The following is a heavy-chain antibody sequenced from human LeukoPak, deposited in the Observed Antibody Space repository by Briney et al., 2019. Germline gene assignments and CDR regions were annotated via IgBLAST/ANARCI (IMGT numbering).Heavy chain of an antibody. Sequence: SETLSLTCTVSGGSISSYYWSWIRQPPGKGLEWIGYIYYSGSTNYNPSLTSRVTISVDTSKSQFFLILSSVTAADTAVYYCASTLDYWGQGTLVTVSS. CDR3: ASTLDY. J-gene: IGHJ4*02. V-gene: IGHV4-59*08. CDR2: IYYSGST. CDR1: GGSISSYY.